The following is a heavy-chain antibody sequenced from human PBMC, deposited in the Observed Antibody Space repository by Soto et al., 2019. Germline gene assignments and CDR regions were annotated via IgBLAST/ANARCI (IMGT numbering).Heavy chain of an antibody. Sequence: EVQLVESGGGLVQPGGSLRLSCAASGFTFSSYEMNWVRQAPGKGLEWVSYISSSGSTIYYADAVKGRFTISRDNAKNPLYLQMNSLTAEYTAVYYCARELGGLAPGGMNGYWGHGTLVTVSS. J-gene: IGHJ4*01. CDR1: GFTFSSYE. CDR2: ISSSGSTI. D-gene: IGHD6-13*01. V-gene: IGHV3-48*03. CDR3: ARELGGLAPGGMNGY.